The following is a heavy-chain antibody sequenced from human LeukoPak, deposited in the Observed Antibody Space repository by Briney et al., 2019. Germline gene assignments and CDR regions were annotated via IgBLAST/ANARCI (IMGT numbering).Heavy chain of an antibody. Sequence: SETLSLTCTVSGGSISSGSYYWSWIRQPAGKGLEWIGRIYTSGSTNCNPSLKSRVTISVDTSKNQFSLKLSSVTAADTAVYYCARTRIAAAGIYYFDYWGQGTLVTVSS. CDR1: GGSISSGSYY. CDR3: ARTRIAAAGIYYFDY. D-gene: IGHD6-13*01. J-gene: IGHJ4*02. V-gene: IGHV4-61*02. CDR2: IYTSGST.